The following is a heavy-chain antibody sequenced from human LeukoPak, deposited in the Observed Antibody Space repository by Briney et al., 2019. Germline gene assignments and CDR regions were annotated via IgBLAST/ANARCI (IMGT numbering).Heavy chain of an antibody. D-gene: IGHD1-14*01. J-gene: IGHJ4*02. CDR3: ARSNQADDY. CDR2: VNPGGSSI. V-gene: IGHV3-74*01. CDR1: GLTFSSYW. Sequence: GGSLRLSCAASGLTFSSYWMHWVRQVPGKGLVWVARVNPGGSSITYADSVKGRFTISRDNAKNTLYLQMDSLRAEDTGVYYCARSNQADDYWGQGTLVTVSS.